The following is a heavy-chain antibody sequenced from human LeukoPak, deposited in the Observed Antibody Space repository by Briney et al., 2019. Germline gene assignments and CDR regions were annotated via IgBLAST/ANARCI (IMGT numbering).Heavy chain of an antibody. CDR3: APGGPGYYFDY. J-gene: IGHJ4*02. CDR1: GFTFSSYT. CDR2: ISGSGGRT. D-gene: IGHD3-10*01. Sequence: GGSLRLSCAASGFTFSSYTMSWVRQAPGKGLEWVSAISGSGGRTYYADSVKGRFTISRDNSKNTLYLQMNSLRAEDTAVYYCAPGGPGYYFDYWGQGTLVTVSS. V-gene: IGHV3-23*01.